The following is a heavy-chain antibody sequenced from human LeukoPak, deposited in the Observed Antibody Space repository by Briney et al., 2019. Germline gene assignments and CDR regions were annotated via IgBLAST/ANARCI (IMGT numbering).Heavy chain of an antibody. J-gene: IGHJ4*02. Sequence: SETLSLTCAVYGGSFSGYYWSWIRQPPGKGLEWIREINHSGSTNYNPSLKSRVTISVDTSKNQFSLKLSSVTAADTAVYYCARGRNCTNGVCYLDYWGQGTLVTVSS. CDR3: ARGRNCTNGVCYLDY. CDR1: GGSFSGYY. V-gene: IGHV4-34*01. D-gene: IGHD2-8*01. CDR2: INHSGST.